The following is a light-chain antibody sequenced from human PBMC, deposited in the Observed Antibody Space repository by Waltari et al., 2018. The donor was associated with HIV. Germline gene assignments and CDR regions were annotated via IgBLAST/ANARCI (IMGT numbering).Light chain of an antibody. CDR2: EVS. CDR1: SRDVGAYDY. J-gene: IGLJ2*01. V-gene: IGLV2-14*01. CDR3: SSFTNTKSVI. Sequence: QSALTQPAAVSGSPGQPIAVSCTASSRDVGAYDYVSRYQQHPDEDPKLLIFEVSDRPSGVSDRFSGTKSGNTASLTISGLQPEDEADYYCSSFTNTKSVIFGGGTRVTVL.